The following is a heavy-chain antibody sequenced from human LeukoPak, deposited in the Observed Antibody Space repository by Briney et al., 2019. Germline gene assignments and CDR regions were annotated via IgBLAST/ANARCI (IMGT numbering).Heavy chain of an antibody. J-gene: IGHJ5*02. CDR2: IHYSGST. CDR3: ARGIWLAARLPQGNWFDP. Sequence: SETLSLTCTVSGGSITNYYWSWIRQPPGKGLEWIGYIHYSGSTKYKSSLKSRVTISVDTSKSQFSLKMRSVTAADTAVYYCARGIWLAARLPQGNWFDPWGQGTLVTVSS. D-gene: IGHD6-6*01. V-gene: IGHV4-59*12. CDR1: GGSITNYY.